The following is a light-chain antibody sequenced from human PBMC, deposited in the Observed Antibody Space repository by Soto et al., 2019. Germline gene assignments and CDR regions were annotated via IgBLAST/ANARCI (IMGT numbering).Light chain of an antibody. CDR1: SGSIASNY. CDR3: QSYESSNVV. J-gene: IGLJ2*01. Sequence: NFMLTQPHSVSESPGKTVTISCTGSSGSIASNYVQWYQQRPGSAPTTVIYEDNQRPSGVPDRFSGSIDSSSNSASLTISGLKTEAEAAYYCQSYESSNVVFGGGTKLTVL. V-gene: IGLV6-57*02. CDR2: EDN.